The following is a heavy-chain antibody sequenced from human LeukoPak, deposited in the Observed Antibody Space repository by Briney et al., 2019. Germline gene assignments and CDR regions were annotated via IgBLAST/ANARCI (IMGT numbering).Heavy chain of an antibody. V-gene: IGHV4-61*02. CDR3: ARTLLPATVGAFDT. J-gene: IGHJ3*02. Sequence: SETLSLTCTVSGGSISSGTYYWSWIRQPAEKGLEWIVRISASGITNYNPSLKSRITISVDTSKNQFSLQLTSVTAADTAVYFCARTLLPATVGAFDTWGQGTVVTVSS. D-gene: IGHD2-2*01. CDR2: ISASGIT. CDR1: GGSISSGTYY.